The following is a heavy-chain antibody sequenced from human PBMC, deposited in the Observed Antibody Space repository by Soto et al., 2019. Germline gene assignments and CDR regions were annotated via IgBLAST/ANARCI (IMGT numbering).Heavy chain of an antibody. CDR3: AKVIEYSSSWFFDY. J-gene: IGHJ4*02. V-gene: IGHV3-30*18. CDR2: ISYDGSNK. CDR1: GFTFSSYG. Sequence: PGGSLRLSCAASGFTFSSYGMHWVRQAPGKGLEWVAVISYDGSNKYYADSVKGRFTISRDNSKNTLYLQMNSLRAEDTAVYYCAKVIEYSSSWFFDYWGQGTLVTVSS. D-gene: IGHD6-13*01.